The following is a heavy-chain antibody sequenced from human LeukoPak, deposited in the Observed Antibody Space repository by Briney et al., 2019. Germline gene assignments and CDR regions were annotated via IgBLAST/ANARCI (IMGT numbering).Heavy chain of an antibody. CDR3: ARVSGDYVWGSYRQTPFYYYYMDV. Sequence: GGSLRLSCAASGSTFDDYAMHWVRQAPGKGLEWVANIKQDGSEKYYVDSVKGRFTISRDNAKNSLYLQMNSLRAEDTAVYYCARVSGDYVWGSYRQTPFYYYYMDVWGKGTTVTVSS. J-gene: IGHJ6*03. CDR2: IKQDGSEK. D-gene: IGHD3-16*02. CDR1: GSTFDDYA. V-gene: IGHV3-7*01.